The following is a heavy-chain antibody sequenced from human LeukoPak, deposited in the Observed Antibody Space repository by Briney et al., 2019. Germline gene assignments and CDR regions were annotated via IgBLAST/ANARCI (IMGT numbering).Heavy chain of an antibody. CDR1: GGSISSGGYY. CDR2: IYHSEST. D-gene: IGHD6-13*01. V-gene: IGHV4-30-2*01. J-gene: IGHJ6*03. Sequence: SETLSLTCTVSGGSISSGGYYWSWIRQPPGKGLEWIGYIYHSESTYYNPSLKSRVTISVDRSKIQFSLKLSSVTAADTAVYYCARDSSSWPPSSYYYYYMDVWGKGTTVTVSS. CDR3: ARDSSSWPPSSYYYYYMDV.